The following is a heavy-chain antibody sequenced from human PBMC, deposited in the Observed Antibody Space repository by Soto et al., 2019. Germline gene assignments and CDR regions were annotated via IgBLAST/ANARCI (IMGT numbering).Heavy chain of an antibody. D-gene: IGHD2-15*01. Sequence: GESLKISCKGSGYTFTSYWIGWVRQMPGEGLEGMGVIYPSDSDISYSPSFQGKVTISADKSITTAYLQWSSLKAADTAMYYCVRSGTSSGRFSDYWGQGTLVTVSS. CDR1: GYTFTSYW. J-gene: IGHJ4*02. CDR3: VRSGTSSGRFSDY. CDR2: IYPSDSDI. V-gene: IGHV5-51*01.